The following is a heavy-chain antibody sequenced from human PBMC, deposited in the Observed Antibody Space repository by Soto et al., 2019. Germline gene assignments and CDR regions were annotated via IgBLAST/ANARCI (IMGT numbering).Heavy chain of an antibody. CDR3: AGPSSGWSAHTGPGYFDI. D-gene: IGHD6-19*01. V-gene: IGHV3-53*02. CDR1: GFTVSSNY. J-gene: IGHJ2*01. CDR2: IYSGGST. Sequence: EVQLVETGGGLIQPGGSLRLSCAASGFTVSSNYMSWVRQAPGKGLEWVSVIYSGGSTYYADSVKGRFTISRDNSKNTLYLQMNRLRAEDTAVYYCAGPSSGWSAHTGPGYFDIWCRGTLVTVSS.